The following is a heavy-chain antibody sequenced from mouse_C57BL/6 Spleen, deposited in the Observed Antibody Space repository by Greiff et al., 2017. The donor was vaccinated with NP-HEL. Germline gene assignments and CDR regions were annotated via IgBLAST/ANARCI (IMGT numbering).Heavy chain of an antibody. CDR2: IDPSDSYT. Sequence: VQLQQPGAELVRPGTSVKLSCKASGYTFTSYWMHWVKQRPGQGLEWIGVIDPSDSYTNYNQKFKGKATLTVDTSSSTAYMQLSSLTSEDSAVYYCARSDSNYDWFAYWGQGTLVTVSA. CDR3: ARSDSNYDWFAY. J-gene: IGHJ3*01. V-gene: IGHV1-59*01. D-gene: IGHD2-5*01. CDR1: GYTFTSYW.